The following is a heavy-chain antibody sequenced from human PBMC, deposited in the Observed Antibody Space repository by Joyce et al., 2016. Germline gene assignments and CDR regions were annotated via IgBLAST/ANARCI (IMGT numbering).Heavy chain of an antibody. CDR2: SNPSSGST. CDR3: ARDRGYCSGGSCRSPGDYYYGMDV. Sequence: QVQLVQSGAEVKKPGASVKVSCKASGYTVTGYNMHWVRQAPGQGHEGMGWSNPSSGSTINAQKCQGRVTMTRDTSISTAYMELSRLRSDDTAVYYCARDRGYCSGGSCRSPGDYYYGMDVWGQGTTVTVSS. CDR1: GYTVTGYN. V-gene: IGHV1-2*02. D-gene: IGHD2-15*01. J-gene: IGHJ6*02.